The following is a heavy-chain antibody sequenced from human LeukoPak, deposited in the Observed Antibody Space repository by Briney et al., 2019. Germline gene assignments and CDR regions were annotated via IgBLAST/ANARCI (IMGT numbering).Heavy chain of an antibody. V-gene: IGHV4-39*07. CDR3: AKDRVWGSGNYALEY. D-gene: IGHD3-10*01. CDR2: IYYGVTT. CDR1: DGSISSSTYY. Sequence: SETLSLTCTVSDGSISSSTYYWAWIRQPPGKGLEWIGSIYYGVTTYYNPSLKSRVTISVDTSKNQFSLKVTSVTAADTAIYYCAKDRVWGSGNYALEYWGQGILVAVSS. J-gene: IGHJ4*02.